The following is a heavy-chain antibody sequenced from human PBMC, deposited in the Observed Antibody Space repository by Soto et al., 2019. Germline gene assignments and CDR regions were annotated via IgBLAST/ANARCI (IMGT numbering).Heavy chain of an antibody. Sequence: QVQLQQWGAGLLKPSETLSLTCAVYGGSFSGYYWTCIRQPPGTGLEWIGEINHSGSTNYNPSLKSRVTISVDTSTNQFSLKLTSVTAADTAVYYCARDKITGLFDYWGQGTLVTVSS. CDR1: GGSFSGYY. D-gene: IGHD2-8*02. CDR2: INHSGST. J-gene: IGHJ4*02. CDR3: ARDKITGLFDY. V-gene: IGHV4-34*01.